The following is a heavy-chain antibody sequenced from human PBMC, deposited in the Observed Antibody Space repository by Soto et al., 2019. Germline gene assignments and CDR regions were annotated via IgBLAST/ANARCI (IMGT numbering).Heavy chain of an antibody. Sequence: PSETLSLTCAVSGYSISSGYYWGWIRQPPGKGLEWIGSIYHSGSTYYNPSLKSRVTISVDLSKNQFSLRLSSVTTADTALYYCARTTAVPNTLRSRYFFDYWGQGTLVTVSS. CDR3: ARTTAVPNTLRSRYFFDY. J-gene: IGHJ4*02. V-gene: IGHV4-38-2*01. CDR2: IYHSGST. CDR1: GYSISSGYY. D-gene: IGHD4-17*01.